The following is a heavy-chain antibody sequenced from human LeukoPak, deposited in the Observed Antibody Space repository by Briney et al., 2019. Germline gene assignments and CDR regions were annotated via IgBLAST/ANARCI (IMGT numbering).Heavy chain of an antibody. Sequence: SVKVSCKASGDTFGIYDFTFTSYAISWVRQAPGQGLEWMGGIIPIYGRANYPQKFQDRATMTADESTRTVTMQLSSLRSEDTAVYYCAGFFYDNTNDAFDIGGQGTVVTVS. D-gene: IGHD2/OR15-2a*01. V-gene: IGHV1-69*13. CDR3: AGFFYDNTNDAFDI. J-gene: IGHJ3*02. CDR1: GDTFGIYDFTFTSYA. CDR2: IIPIYGRA.